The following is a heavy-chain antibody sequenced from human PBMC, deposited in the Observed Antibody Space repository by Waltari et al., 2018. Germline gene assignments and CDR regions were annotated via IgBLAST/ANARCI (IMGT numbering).Heavy chain of an antibody. CDR2: IRSKAYGGTT. J-gene: IGHJ2*01. V-gene: IGHV3-49*03. Sequence: EVQLVESGGGLVQPGRSLRLSCTASXFTFGXYAMSXFRQAPGKGLEWVGFIRSKAYGGTTEYAXSVKGRFTXSRDXSKXIAXLXMXSLKTEDTXXYYCXKGGDYPAEXXDWYFDLXGRGTLVTVXS. CDR3: XKGGDYPAEXXDWYFDL. D-gene: IGHD2-21*02. CDR1: XFTFGXYA.